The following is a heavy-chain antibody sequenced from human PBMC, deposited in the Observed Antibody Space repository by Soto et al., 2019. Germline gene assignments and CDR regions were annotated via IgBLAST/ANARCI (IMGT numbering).Heavy chain of an antibody. V-gene: IGHV3-9*01. Sequence: PGGSLRLSCAASGFTFDDYAMHWVRQAPGKGLEWVSGISWNSGSIGYADSVKGRFTISRDNAKNSLYLQMNSLRAEDTALYYCAKDPSSGWLGTDAFDIWGQGTMVTVSS. D-gene: IGHD6-19*01. CDR3: AKDPSSGWLGTDAFDI. J-gene: IGHJ3*02. CDR2: ISWNSGSI. CDR1: GFTFDDYA.